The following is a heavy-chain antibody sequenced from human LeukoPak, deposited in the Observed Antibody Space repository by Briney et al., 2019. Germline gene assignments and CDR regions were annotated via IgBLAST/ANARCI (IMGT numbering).Heavy chain of an antibody. CDR2: INHSGST. CDR3: ARRRPLYYGSGSYSREFDY. Sequence: SETLSLTCAVYGGSFSGYYWSRIRQPPGKGLEWIGEINHSGSTNYNPSLKSRVTISVDTSKNQFSLKLSSVTAADTAVYYCARRRPLYYGSGSYSREFDYWGQGTLVTVSS. J-gene: IGHJ4*02. D-gene: IGHD3-10*01. V-gene: IGHV4-34*01. CDR1: GGSFSGYY.